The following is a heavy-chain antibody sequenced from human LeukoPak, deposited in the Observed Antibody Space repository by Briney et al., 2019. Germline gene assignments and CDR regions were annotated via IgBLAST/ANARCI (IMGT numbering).Heavy chain of an antibody. CDR1: GLTLSSDA. CDR3: VKGRSGTLYYFAY. Sequence: PGGSLRLSCAASGLTLSSDAMSWVRQAPGEGLEWVSTISGSGSSTYYADSVKGRFTISRDNSKNTLYLQMNSLRAEDTAVYFCVKGRSGTLYYFAYWGQGTLVTVSS. D-gene: IGHD3-10*01. J-gene: IGHJ4*02. CDR2: ISGSGSST. V-gene: IGHV3-23*01.